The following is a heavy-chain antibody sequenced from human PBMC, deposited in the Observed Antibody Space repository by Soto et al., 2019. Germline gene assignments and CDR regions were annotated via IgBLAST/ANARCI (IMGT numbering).Heavy chain of an antibody. J-gene: IGHJ4*02. CDR2: IIPIFGTA. CDR1: GGSLSNYG. V-gene: IGHV1-69*13. CDR3: ARGKVGSENYFDY. Sequence: GASVKVSCKASGGSLSNYGISWVRQAPGQGLEWMGAIIPIFGTANYAQKFQGRVTITADESTSTAYMELSSLRSEDTAVYYCARGKVGSENYFDYWGQGTLVTVSS. D-gene: IGHD3-10*01.